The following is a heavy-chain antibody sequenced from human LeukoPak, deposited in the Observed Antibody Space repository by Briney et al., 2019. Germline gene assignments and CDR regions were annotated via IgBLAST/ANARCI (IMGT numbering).Heavy chain of an antibody. CDR3: ATAGGSSGSYPLIY. CDR2: ITGTGGR. J-gene: IGHJ4*02. Sequence: PGGSLRLSCAVSGFTLTNHGVSWVRQAPGKGLEWVSIITGTGGRYYGDSVKGRFTISRDNSKNTLFLQMNSLRAEDTAVYYCATAGGSSGSYPLIYWGQGTLVTVSS. V-gene: IGHV3-23*01. CDR1: GFTLTNHG. D-gene: IGHD6-19*01.